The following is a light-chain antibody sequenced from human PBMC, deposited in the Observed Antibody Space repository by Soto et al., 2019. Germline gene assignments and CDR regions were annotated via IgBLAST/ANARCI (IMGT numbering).Light chain of an antibody. CDR2: EVT. J-gene: IGLJ3*02. V-gene: IGLV2-14*01. Sequence: QSALTQPASVSGSPGQSITISCTGTSSDVGGYNCVSWYQQHPGKAPKLMIYEVTNRPSGVSNRFSGSKSGNTASLTISGLQAEDEADYYCSSYTSSNTWVFGGGTKLTVL. CDR3: SSYTSSNTWV. CDR1: SSDVGGYNC.